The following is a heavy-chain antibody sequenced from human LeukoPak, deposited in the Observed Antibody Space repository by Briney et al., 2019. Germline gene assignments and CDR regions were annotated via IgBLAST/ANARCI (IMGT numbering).Heavy chain of an antibody. CDR2: IYHSGST. CDR1: GYSISSGYY. Sequence: SETLSLTCTVSGYSISSGYYWGWIRQPPGKGLEWIGSIYHSGSTYYNPSLKSRVTISVDTSKNQFSLKLSSVTAADTAVYYCARVRYCSGGSCYYDYYYYYMDVWGKGTTVTVSS. CDR3: ARVRYCSGGSCYYDYYYYYMDV. D-gene: IGHD2-15*01. V-gene: IGHV4-38-2*02. J-gene: IGHJ6*03.